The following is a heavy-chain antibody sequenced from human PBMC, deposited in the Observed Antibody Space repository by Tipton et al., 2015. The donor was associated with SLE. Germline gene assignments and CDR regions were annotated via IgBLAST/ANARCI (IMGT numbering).Heavy chain of an antibody. CDR1: GFNFGGYW. V-gene: IGHV3-74*01. J-gene: IGHJ4*02. D-gene: IGHD6-13*01. CDR2: TNEDGEIT. Sequence: SLRLSCVASGFNFGGYWMHWVRQVPGKGLVWVSSTNEDGEITSYADSVRGRFRISRDNGRNTLYLEMNSLQAEDSALYFCARAIAPDSSRISDYWGQGTLVSVSS. CDR3: ARAIAPDSSRISDY.